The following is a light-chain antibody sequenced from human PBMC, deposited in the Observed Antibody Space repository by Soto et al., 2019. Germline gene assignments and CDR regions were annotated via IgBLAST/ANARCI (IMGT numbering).Light chain of an antibody. V-gene: IGLV2-14*01. J-gene: IGLJ1*01. CDR3: SSYTSSTNYV. CDR2: EVS. CDR1: SIDIAPYNY. Sequence: QSALTQPASVSGTPGQSLTISCTGTSIDIAPYNYVSWYQQHPGKAPKLIIYEVSYRPSGISNRFSGSTSGNTASLTISGLQAEDEADYYCSSYTSSTNYVFGTGTKLTVL.